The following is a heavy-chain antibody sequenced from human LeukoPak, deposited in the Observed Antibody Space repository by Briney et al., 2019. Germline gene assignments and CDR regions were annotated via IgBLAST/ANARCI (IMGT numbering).Heavy chain of an antibody. V-gene: IGHV3-74*01. CDR3: ARDLRPDIVVVPAAIDY. CDR1: GFTFSSYW. J-gene: IGHJ4*02. D-gene: IGHD2-2*02. CDR2: INSDGSST. Sequence: EGSLRFSCAASGFTFSSYWMHWVRQAPGKGLVWVSRINSDGSSTSYADSVKGRFTISRDNAKNTLYLQMNSLRAEDTAVYYCARDLRPDIVVVPAAIDYWGQGTLVTVSS.